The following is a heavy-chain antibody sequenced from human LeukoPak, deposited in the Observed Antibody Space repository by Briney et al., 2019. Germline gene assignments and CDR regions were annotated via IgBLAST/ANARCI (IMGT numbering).Heavy chain of an antibody. D-gene: IGHD3-3*01. CDR2: IYSGGST. V-gene: IGHV3-53*01. CDR1: GFTVSSNY. CDR3: ARGSRFGVVGRDAFDI. J-gene: IGHJ3*02. Sequence: AGGSLRLSCAASGFTVSSNYMSWVRQAPGKGLEWVSVIYSGGSTYYADSVEGRLTISRDNAKNSLYLQVNSLRAEDTAVYYCARGSRFGVVGRDAFDIWGQGTVVTVSS.